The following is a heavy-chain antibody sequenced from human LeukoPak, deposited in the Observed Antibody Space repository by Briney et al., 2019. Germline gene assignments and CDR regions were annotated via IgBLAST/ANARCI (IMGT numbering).Heavy chain of an antibody. CDR2: LSYDGNNK. CDR1: GFIFSSYA. Sequence: GGSLRLSCAASGFIFSSYAMHWVRQAPGKGLEWVAILSYDGNNKYYADSVKGRFTISRDNSKNALYLQMNSLRAEDTAVYYCARDQSDDSSGFDAFDIWGQGTMVTVSS. V-gene: IGHV3-30*04. CDR3: ARDQSDDSSGFDAFDI. J-gene: IGHJ3*02. D-gene: IGHD3-22*01.